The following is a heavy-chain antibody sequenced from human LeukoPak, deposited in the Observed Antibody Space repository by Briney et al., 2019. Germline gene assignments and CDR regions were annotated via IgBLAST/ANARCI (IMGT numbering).Heavy chain of an antibody. CDR1: GYSISSGYY. V-gene: IGHV4-38-2*02. Sequence: SETLSLTCTVSGYSISSGYYWGWIRQPPGKGLEWIGSIYHSGRTFYNPSLKSRVTISVDTSKNQFSLKLTSVTAADTAVYYCARKKYGSGSCYFDYWGQGTLVTVSS. J-gene: IGHJ4*02. CDR3: ARKKYGSGSCYFDY. CDR2: IYHSGRT. D-gene: IGHD3-10*01.